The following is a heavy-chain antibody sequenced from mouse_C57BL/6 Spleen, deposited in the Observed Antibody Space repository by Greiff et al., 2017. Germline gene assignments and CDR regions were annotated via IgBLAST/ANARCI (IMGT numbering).Heavy chain of an antibody. CDR1: GYSFTGYY. J-gene: IGHJ1*03. CDR3: ARRDYSNRYWYFDV. CDR2: INPSTGGT. D-gene: IGHD2-5*01. V-gene: IGHV1-42*01. Sequence: EVQLQQSGPELVKPGASVKISCKASGYSFTGYYMNWVKQSPEKSLEWIGEINPSTGGTTYNQKFKAKATLTVDKSSSTAYMQLKSLTSEDSAVYYCARRDYSNRYWYFDVWGTGTTVTVSS.